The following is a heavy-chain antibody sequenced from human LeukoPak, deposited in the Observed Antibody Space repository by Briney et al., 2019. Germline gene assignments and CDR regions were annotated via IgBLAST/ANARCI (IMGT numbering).Heavy chain of an antibody. CDR2: IYASGST. Sequence: PSQTLSLTCTVSGGSISTGNYYWSWIRQPPGKGLEWIGRIYASGSTNYNPSLKSRVTISVDTSKNQFSLKLYSVTAGDTAVYYCARRSSSSGTSQFDSWGQGTLVTVSS. J-gene: IGHJ4*02. CDR3: ARRSSSSGTSQFDS. CDR1: GGSISTGNYY. D-gene: IGHD5-18*01. V-gene: IGHV4-61*02.